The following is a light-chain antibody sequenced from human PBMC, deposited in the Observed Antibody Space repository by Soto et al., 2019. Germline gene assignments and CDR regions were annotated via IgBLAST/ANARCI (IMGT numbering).Light chain of an antibody. V-gene: IGKV3-11*01. CDR3: HQRGNGPPWT. CDR1: LSVIST. Sequence: EIVMTQFPATLSLSPRERVTLSFRPSLSVISTLAWYQQKPGQPPRLLIYDASKRATGIPPRFSGSGSTTDFTLTISSLEPEDFAVYYCHQRGNGPPWTFGQGTKVDIK. CDR2: DAS. J-gene: IGKJ1*01.